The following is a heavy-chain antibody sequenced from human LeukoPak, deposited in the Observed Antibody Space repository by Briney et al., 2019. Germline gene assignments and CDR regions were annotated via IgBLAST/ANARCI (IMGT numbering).Heavy chain of an antibody. CDR2: IKQDGSEK. CDR3: ARAETTAAPNYYYYYYMDV. D-gene: IGHD2/OR15-2a*01. Sequence: AGGSLSLSCAASGFTFSSYWMSWVRQAPGKGLEWVANIKQDGSEKYYYVSVKGRFTISRDNAKNSLYLQLNNLRAEDTAVYYCARAETTAAPNYYYYYYMDVWGKGTTVTVSS. V-gene: IGHV3-7*01. CDR1: GFTFSSYW. J-gene: IGHJ6*03.